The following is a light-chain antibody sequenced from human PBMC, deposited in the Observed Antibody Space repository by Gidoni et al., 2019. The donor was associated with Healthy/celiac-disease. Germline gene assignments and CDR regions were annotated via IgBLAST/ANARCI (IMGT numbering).Light chain of an antibody. CDR1: QNIYIW. J-gene: IGKJ1*01. CDR2: KAS. CDR3: QQYESDSRT. V-gene: IGKV1-5*03. Sequence: DIQMTQSPSTLSASVGDRVTITCRASQNIYIWLAWYQQKPGKAPKLLIYKASSLANGVPSSFSGSGSGTEFTLTISSLQPDDFATYYCQQYESDSRTFXQXTKVXIK.